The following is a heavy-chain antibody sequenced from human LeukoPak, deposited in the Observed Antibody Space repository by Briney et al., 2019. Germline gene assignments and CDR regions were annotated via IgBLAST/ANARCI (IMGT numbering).Heavy chain of an antibody. Sequence: PGGSLRLSCAASGFTFSSYSMNWVRQAPGRGVEWVSSISSSSSYIYYADSVKGRFTISRDNAKNSLYLQMNSLRAEDTAVYYCAREVWGSSTSQHAFDIWGQGTMVTVSS. CDR3: AREVWGSSTSQHAFDI. J-gene: IGHJ3*02. CDR2: ISSSSSYI. V-gene: IGHV3-21*01. D-gene: IGHD2-2*01. CDR1: GFTFSSYS.